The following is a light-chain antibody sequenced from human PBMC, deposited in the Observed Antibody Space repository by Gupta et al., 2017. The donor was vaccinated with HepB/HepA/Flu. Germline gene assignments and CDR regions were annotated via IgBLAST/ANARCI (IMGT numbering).Light chain of an antibody. CDR3: QQSDEIPRT. CDR1: QGIGTY. J-gene: IGKJ1*01. Sequence: IKMTQSPSSLSASVGDRVTITCRASQGIGTYLNWYQQRPGKAPNVLIYVASTLESGVPSRFGGSGSGTDFTLTISNLQPEDFGTYFCQQSDEIPRTFGQGTKVEMK. V-gene: IGKV1-39*01. CDR2: VAS.